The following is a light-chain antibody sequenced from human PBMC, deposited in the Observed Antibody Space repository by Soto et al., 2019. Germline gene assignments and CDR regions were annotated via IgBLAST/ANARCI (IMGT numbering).Light chain of an antibody. V-gene: IGLV2-14*01. CDR3: SSYTSSSTPLYV. Sequence: QSVLTQPASASGSPGQSTTISCTGTSSDVGGYNYVSWYQQHPGKAPKLMIYDVSNRPSGVSNRFSGSKSGNTASLTISGLQAEDEADYYCSSYTSSSTPLYVFGTGTKVTVL. CDR1: SSDVGGYNY. J-gene: IGLJ1*01. CDR2: DVS.